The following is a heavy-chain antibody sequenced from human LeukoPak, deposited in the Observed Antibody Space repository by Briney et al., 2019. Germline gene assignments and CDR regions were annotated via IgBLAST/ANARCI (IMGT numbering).Heavy chain of an antibody. CDR3: ARGRWSDY. Sequence: GGSLRLSCAASGFTFSSYAMSWVRQAPGKGLEWVANIKEDGTEKNYVDSVKGRFTISRDNVKKSLYLEMNSLRVEDTAVYYCARGRWSDYWGQGTQVTVSS. V-gene: IGHV3-7*01. J-gene: IGHJ4*02. CDR1: GFTFSSYA. D-gene: IGHD5-24*01. CDR2: IKEDGTEK.